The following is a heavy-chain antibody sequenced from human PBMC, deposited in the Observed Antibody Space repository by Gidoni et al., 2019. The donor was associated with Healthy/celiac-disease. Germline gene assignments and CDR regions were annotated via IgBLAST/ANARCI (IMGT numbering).Heavy chain of an antibody. J-gene: IGHJ4*02. D-gene: IGHD1-26*01. CDR2: IYYSGST. CDR1: GGSISSYY. CDR3: AISLGRSFDY. V-gene: IGHV4-59*01. Sequence: QVQLQESGPGLVKPSETLSLTCPVSGGSISSYYWSWIRQPPGKGLEWIGYIYYSGSTNYNPSLKSRVTISVDTSKNQFSLKLSSVTAADTAVYYCAISLGRSFDYWGQGTLVTVSS.